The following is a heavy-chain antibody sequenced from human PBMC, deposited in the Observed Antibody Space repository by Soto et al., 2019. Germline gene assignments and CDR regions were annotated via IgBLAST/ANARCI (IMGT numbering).Heavy chain of an antibody. V-gene: IGHV4-4*07. D-gene: IGHD2-2*01. CDR3: ARDIGSYAYAEGY. J-gene: IGHJ4*02. CDR1: GGSINSYW. Sequence: SETLSLTCSVSGGSINSYWWSWIRQPAGKGLEWIGRVYSSGTTDYNPSLNSRATMSVETSKNRFSLKLTSVTAADTAVYYCARDIGSYAYAEGYWGQGIQVTVSS. CDR2: VYSSGTT.